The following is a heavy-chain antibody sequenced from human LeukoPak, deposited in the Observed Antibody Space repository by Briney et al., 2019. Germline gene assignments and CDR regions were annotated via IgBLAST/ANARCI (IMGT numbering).Heavy chain of an antibody. CDR2: KSYDGSNK. J-gene: IGHJ6*04. CDR1: GFTFSSYG. V-gene: IGHV3-30*18. D-gene: IGHD2-2*01. CDR3: AKLGYCSSTSCYGWDMDV. Sequence: PGGSLRLSCAASGFTFSSYGMHWVRQAPGKGLEWVAVKSYDGSNKYYADSVKGRFTISRDNSKNTLYLQMNSLRAEDTAVYYCAKLGYCSSTSCYGWDMDVWGKGTTVTVSS.